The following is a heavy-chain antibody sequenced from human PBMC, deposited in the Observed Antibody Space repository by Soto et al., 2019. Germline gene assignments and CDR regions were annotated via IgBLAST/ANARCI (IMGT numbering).Heavy chain of an antibody. CDR1: GFDFDTYA. CDR3: AKHLKVGTIDY. J-gene: IGHJ4*02. CDR2: ISPSGDNA. Sequence: GGSLRLSCAASGFDFDTYAMSLVRQAPGKGLEWISGISPSGDNAYYADSVKGRFSISRDNSKNILSLQMSSLRADDTAVYYCAKHLKVGTIDYWGQGTQVTVSS. D-gene: IGHD3-3*02. V-gene: IGHV3-23*01.